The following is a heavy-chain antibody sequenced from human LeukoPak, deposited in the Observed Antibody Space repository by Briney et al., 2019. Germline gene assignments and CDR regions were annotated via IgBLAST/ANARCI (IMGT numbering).Heavy chain of an antibody. CDR2: ARNRAYGGAT. V-gene: IGHV3-49*04. D-gene: IGHD6-19*01. CDR1: GFTFGDYA. J-gene: IGHJ4*02. CDR3: SRGSIENGSGWYIDY. Sequence: GGSLRLSCITSGFTFGDYAVAWVRQAPGKGLEWVGFARNRAYGGATEYAASAKGRFTISRDDSRNIAYLQMSGLQTDDTAVYYCSRGSIENGSGWYIDYWGQGTLVTVSS.